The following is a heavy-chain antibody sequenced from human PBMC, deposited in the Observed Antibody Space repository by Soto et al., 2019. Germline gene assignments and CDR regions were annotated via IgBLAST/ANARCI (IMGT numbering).Heavy chain of an antibody. Sequence: QVQVVESGGGVVQPGRSLRLSCAASGFTFKNFAFHWVRQAPGKGLEWVSIIWIDGSNKNYAESVKGRFTISRDDSKNTVHLQMHSLRDDDTAVDCCARGVYCCYTGHLYGMEVWGQGTTVTVSS. D-gene: IGHD1-1*01. CDR1: GFTFKNFA. J-gene: IGHJ6*02. CDR3: ARGVYCCYTGHLYGMEV. V-gene: IGHV3-33*01. CDR2: IWIDGSNK.